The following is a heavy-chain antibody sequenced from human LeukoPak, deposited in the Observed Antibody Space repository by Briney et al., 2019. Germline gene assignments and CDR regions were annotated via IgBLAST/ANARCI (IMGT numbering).Heavy chain of an antibody. D-gene: IGHD3-3*01. Sequence: SVKVSCKASGGTFSSYTISWVRQAPGQGLEWMGRIIPILGIANYAQKFQGRVTITADKSTSTAYMELSSLRSEDTAVYYCARSWNYDFWSGFDYWGQRTLVTVSS. CDR3: ARSWNYDFWSGFDY. V-gene: IGHV1-69*02. CDR1: GGTFSSYT. CDR2: IIPILGIA. J-gene: IGHJ4*02.